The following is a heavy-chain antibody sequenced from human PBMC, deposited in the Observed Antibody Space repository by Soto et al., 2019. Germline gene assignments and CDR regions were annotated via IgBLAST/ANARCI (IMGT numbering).Heavy chain of an antibody. CDR3: ARVSGYSGYPNWFDP. Sequence: QVQLQESGPGLVKPSETMSLTCTVSGGSISSYYWSWIRQPPGKGLEWIGYIYYSGSTNYNPSLKSRVTISVDTSKNQFSLKLSSVTAADTAVYYCARVSGYSGYPNWFDPWGQGTLVTVSS. J-gene: IGHJ5*02. V-gene: IGHV4-59*01. D-gene: IGHD5-12*01. CDR2: IYYSGST. CDR1: GGSISSYY.